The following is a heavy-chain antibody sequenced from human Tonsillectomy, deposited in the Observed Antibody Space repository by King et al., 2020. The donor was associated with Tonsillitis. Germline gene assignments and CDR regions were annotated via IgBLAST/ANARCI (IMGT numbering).Heavy chain of an antibody. CDR2: ISGSDGST. V-gene: IGHV3-23*04. Sequence: VQLVESGGGLVQPGGSLRLSCAASGFTFSSYAMSWVRQAPGKGLEWVSGISGSDGSTFYADSVKGRFTISRDNSRNTVFLQMNSLRAEDTAVYYCAGDLGNYYVGSGYYFFHSWGQGTLVTVSS. CDR1: GFTFSSYA. J-gene: IGHJ4*02. D-gene: IGHD3-22*01. CDR3: AGDLGNYYVGSGYYFFHS.